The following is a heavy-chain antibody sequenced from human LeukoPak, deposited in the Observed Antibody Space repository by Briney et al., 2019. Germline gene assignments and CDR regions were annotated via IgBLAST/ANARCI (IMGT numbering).Heavy chain of an antibody. D-gene: IGHD3-16*01. CDR3: ARARKSGPIGGHKGGYYYMDV. J-gene: IGHJ6*03. CDR1: GYSFTSYW. Sequence: GESLKISCKGSGYSFTSYWIGWVRQMPGKGLEWMGIIYTGDSDTRYSPSFQGQVTISADKSISTAYLQWSSLKASDTAMYYCARARKSGPIGGHKGGYYYMDVWGKGTTVTVSS. CDR2: IYTGDSDT. V-gene: IGHV5-51*01.